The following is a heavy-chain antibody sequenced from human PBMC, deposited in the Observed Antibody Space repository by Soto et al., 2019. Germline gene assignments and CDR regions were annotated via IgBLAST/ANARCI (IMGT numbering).Heavy chain of an antibody. V-gene: IGHV1-24*01. Sequence: ASVKVSCKVSGYTLTELSMHWVRQAPGKGLERMGGFDPEDGETIYAQKFQGRVTMTEDTSTDTAYMELSSLRSEDTAVYYCATAGGWLRLAFDYWGQGTLVTVSS. J-gene: IGHJ4*02. CDR2: FDPEDGET. D-gene: IGHD5-12*01. CDR3: ATAGGWLRLAFDY. CDR1: GYTLTELS.